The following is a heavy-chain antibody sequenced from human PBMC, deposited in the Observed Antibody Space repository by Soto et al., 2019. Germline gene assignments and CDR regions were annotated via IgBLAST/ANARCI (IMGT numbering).Heavy chain of an antibody. CDR1: GGSISSYY. D-gene: IGHD3-9*01. V-gene: IGHV4-59*01. Sequence: SXTLSLTCTVSGGSISSYYCSWIGQPPGKGRASICSIYYSGITNYNPSLERRLTISVDTSTKPSSQKLRSVTAAHTAVYYSARMRNIFTGYPGHFDYWGEGTLVTVSS. J-gene: IGHJ4*02. CDR2: IYYSGIT. CDR3: ARMRNIFTGYPGHFDY.